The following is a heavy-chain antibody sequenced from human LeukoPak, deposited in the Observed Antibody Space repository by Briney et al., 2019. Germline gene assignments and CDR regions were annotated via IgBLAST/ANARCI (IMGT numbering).Heavy chain of an antibody. V-gene: IGHV3-66*02. J-gene: IGHJ3*02. CDR3: AKGDHYDTSGYDAFDI. D-gene: IGHD3-22*01. CDR1: GFTFSSYS. CDR2: IYSGGST. Sequence: GGSLRLSCAASGFTFSSYSMSWVRQAPGKGLEWVSVIYSGGSTYYADSVKGRFTISRDNSKNTLYLQMNSLRAEDTALYYCAKGDHYDTSGYDAFDIWGQGTMVTVSS.